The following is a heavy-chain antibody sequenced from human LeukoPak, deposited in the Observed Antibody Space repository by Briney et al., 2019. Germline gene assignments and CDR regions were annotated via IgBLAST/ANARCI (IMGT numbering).Heavy chain of an antibody. Sequence: LRLSCAASGFTVSSNEMSWVRQAPGKGLEWIGYIYYSGSTYYNPTLKSRVTISVDTSKNQFSLKLSSVTAADTAVYYCASISTAAAGETETQNVPYYFDYWGQGTLVTVSS. V-gene: IGHV4-30-4*08. CDR1: GFTVSSNEM. CDR3: ASISTAAAGETETQNVPYYFDY. J-gene: IGHJ4*02. D-gene: IGHD6-13*01. CDR2: IYYSGST.